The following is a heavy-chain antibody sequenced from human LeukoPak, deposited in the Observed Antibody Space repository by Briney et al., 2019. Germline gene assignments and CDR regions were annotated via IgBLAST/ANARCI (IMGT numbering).Heavy chain of an antibody. D-gene: IGHD3-22*01. CDR2: IYYSGST. J-gene: IGHJ4*02. CDR3: ATTTYYYDSSGYDYPDY. CDR1: GGSISSGDYY. V-gene: IGHV4-30-4*01. Sequence: SETLSLTCTVSGGSISSGDYYWSWLRQPPGKGLEWIGYIYYSGSTYYNPSLKSRVTISVDTSKNQFSLKLSSVTAADTAVYYCATTTYYYDSSGYDYPDYWGQGTLVAVSS.